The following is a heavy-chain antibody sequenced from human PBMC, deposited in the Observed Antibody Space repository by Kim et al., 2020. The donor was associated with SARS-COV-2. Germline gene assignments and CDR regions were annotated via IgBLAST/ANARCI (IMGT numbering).Heavy chain of an antibody. J-gene: IGHJ6*03. CDR1: GGSISSYF. CDR2: IFYSGST. CDR3: ARRGGYSSSDYFYYYMDV. V-gene: IGHV4-59*01. Sequence: SETLSLTCTVSGGSISSYFWSWIRQPPGKGLEWIGYIFYSGSTNYNPSLKSRVTISVDTSKNQFSLKVRSVTAADTAVYYCARRGGYSSSDYFYYYMDVWGKGTTVTVSS. D-gene: IGHD6-6*01.